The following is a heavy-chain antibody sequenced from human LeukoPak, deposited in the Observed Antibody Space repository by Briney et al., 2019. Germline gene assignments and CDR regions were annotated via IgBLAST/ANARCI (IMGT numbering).Heavy chain of an antibody. Sequence: GGSVRLSGAASGFTFSDHYMDWLRQAPGKGLVWVGRSRAKIDSYTTEYAASVKGRFTISRDESENTLYLHMNSLKTEDTAVYYCVREYYYDFPQWGQGTLVTVSS. V-gene: IGHV3-72*01. CDR2: SRAKIDSYTT. J-gene: IGHJ4*02. D-gene: IGHD3-3*01. CDR3: VREYYYDFPQ. CDR1: GFTFSDHY.